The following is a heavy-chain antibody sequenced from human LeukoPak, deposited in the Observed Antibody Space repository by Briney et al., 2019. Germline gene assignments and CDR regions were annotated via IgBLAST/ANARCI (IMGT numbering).Heavy chain of an antibody. J-gene: IGHJ4*02. CDR3: VAARADFDY. CDR2: INSAGSST. D-gene: IGHD2-15*01. V-gene: IGHV3-74*01. Sequence: GGSLRLSCVASGFILSSYWMHGVRQVPGKGLVWVSRINSAGSSTTYADSVKGRFTISRDNAKNTMYLQMNSLRAEDTAVYYCVAARADFDYWGQGTLVTVSS. CDR1: GFILSSYW.